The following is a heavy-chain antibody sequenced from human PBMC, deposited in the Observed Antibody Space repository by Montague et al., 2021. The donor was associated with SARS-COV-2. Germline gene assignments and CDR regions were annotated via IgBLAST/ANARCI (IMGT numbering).Heavy chain of an antibody. J-gene: IGHJ4*02. CDR3: ARDSQRSHFDY. D-gene: IGHD6-25*01. Sequence: SETLSLTCAVSGGSISTDNWWSWVRRPPGKGLEWIGEIFHSGRTNYNPSLKSRVTISVDRSNNQFSLELSSVTAADAAIYYCARDSQRSHFDYWGQGILVIVSS. V-gene: IGHV4-4*02. CDR2: IFHSGRT. CDR1: GGSISTDNW.